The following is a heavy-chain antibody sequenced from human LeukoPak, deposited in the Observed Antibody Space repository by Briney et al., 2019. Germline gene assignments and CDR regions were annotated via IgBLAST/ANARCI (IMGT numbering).Heavy chain of an antibody. Sequence: TGGSLRLSCTASGFSFSTYSMTWVRQAPGKGLEWVSYIVGSSSNIYYADSVKGRFTISRDNAKNSLYLQMDSLRAEDMAVYYCATDSPETAAFDYWGQGTLVTVSS. CDR3: ATDSPETAAFDY. J-gene: IGHJ4*02. D-gene: IGHD1-1*01. CDR2: IVGSSSNI. CDR1: GFSFSTYS. V-gene: IGHV3-48*04.